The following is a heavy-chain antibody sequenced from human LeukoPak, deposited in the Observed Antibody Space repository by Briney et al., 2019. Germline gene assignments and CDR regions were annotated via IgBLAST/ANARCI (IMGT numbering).Heavy chain of an antibody. Sequence: GGSLRLSCAASGFTFSSYGMHWVRQAPGKGLEWVAVIWYDGSNKYYADSVKGRFTISRDNSKNTLYLQMNSLRAEDTAVYYCARDLVVPAAIGYYYYGMDVWGQGTTVTVSS. D-gene: IGHD2-2*01. CDR2: IWYDGSNK. CDR3: ARDLVVPAAIGYYYYGMDV. V-gene: IGHV3-33*01. J-gene: IGHJ6*02. CDR1: GFTFSSYG.